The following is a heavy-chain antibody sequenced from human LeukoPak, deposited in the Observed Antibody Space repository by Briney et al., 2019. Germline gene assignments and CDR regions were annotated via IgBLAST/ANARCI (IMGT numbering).Heavy chain of an antibody. CDR3: ARNSLLGYCSSTSCYTGLDY. J-gene: IGHJ4*02. D-gene: IGHD2-2*02. Sequence: SVKVSCKASGGTFSSYAISWVRQAPGQGLEWMGGIIPIFGTANYALKFQGRVTITADESTSTAYMELSSLRSEDTAVYYCARNSLLGYCSSTSCYTGLDYWGQGTLVTVSS. CDR2: IIPIFGTA. V-gene: IGHV1-69*13. CDR1: GGTFSSYA.